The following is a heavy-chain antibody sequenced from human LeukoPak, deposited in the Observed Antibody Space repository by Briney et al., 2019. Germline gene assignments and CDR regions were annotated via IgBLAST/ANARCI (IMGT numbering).Heavy chain of an antibody. CDR3: ARNEFGGMVYAMD. CDR1: GGTFSSYA. J-gene: IGHJ4*02. Sequence: GASVKVSCKASGGTFSSYAISWVRQAPGQGLEWMGGIIPIFGTANYAQKFQGRVTITADESTSTAYMELSSLRSEDTAVYYCARNEFGGMVYAMDWGQGTLVTVSS. CDR2: IIPIFGTA. D-gene: IGHD2-8*01. V-gene: IGHV1-69*13.